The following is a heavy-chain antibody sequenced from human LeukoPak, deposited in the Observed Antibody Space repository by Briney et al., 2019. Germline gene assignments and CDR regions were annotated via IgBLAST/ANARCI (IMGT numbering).Heavy chain of an antibody. CDR1: GYIFTTYY. D-gene: IGHD3-22*01. CDR3: ASTLGLTYYYDSSGYYLDY. CDR2: INPSVGST. Sequence: GASVKVSCKASGYIFTTYYMNWVRQAPGQGFEWMGIINPSVGSTSYAQKFQGRVTMTRDTSTSTAYMELSSLRSEDTAVYYCASTLGLTYYYDSSGYYLDYWGQGTLVTVSS. V-gene: IGHV1-46*01. J-gene: IGHJ4*02.